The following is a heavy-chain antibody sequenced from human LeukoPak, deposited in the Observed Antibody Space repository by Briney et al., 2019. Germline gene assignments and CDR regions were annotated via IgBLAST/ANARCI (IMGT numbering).Heavy chain of an antibody. V-gene: IGHV1-69*06. CDR1: GGTFSSYA. J-gene: IGHJ4*02. CDR3: AGGRPRGYCSGGSCYHNFDY. CDR2: IIPIFGTA. D-gene: IGHD2-15*01. Sequence: ASVKVSCKASGGTFSSYAISWVRQAPGQGLEWMGGIIPIFGTANYAQKFQGRVTITADKSTSTAYMEVSSLRSEDTAVYYCAGGRPRGYCSGGSCYHNFDYWGQGTLVTVSS.